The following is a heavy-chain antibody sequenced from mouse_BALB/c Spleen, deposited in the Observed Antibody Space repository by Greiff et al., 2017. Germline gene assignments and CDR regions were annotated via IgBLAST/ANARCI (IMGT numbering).Heavy chain of an antibody. V-gene: IGHV5-6-5*01. CDR2: ISSGGST. CDR3: ARGLDGWFAY. Sequence: EVKLMESGGGLVKPGGSLKLSCAASGFTFSSYAMSWVRQTPEKRLEWVASISSGGSTYYPDSVKGRFTISRDNARNILYLQMSSLRSEDTAMYYCARGLDGWFAYWGQGTLVTVSA. CDR1: GFTFSSYA. D-gene: IGHD2-3*01. J-gene: IGHJ3*01.